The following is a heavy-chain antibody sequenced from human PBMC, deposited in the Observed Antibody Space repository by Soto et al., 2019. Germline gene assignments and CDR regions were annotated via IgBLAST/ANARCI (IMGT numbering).Heavy chain of an antibody. J-gene: IGHJ4*02. V-gene: IGHV2-5*01. CDR2: VFWNDEQ. D-gene: IGHD3-9*01. CDR3: AHLLGFVWLLSFYFEH. Sequence: QITLQESGPTLVRPTQTLTLTCTFSGFSLNTTGVGVGWIRQPPGEALEWVALVFWNDEQRIRPSLRTRVTITRVSSKGHVGLTVTNVASVDTATYLCAHLLGFVWLLSFYFEHWGQGVLVIVSS. CDR1: GFSLNTTGVG.